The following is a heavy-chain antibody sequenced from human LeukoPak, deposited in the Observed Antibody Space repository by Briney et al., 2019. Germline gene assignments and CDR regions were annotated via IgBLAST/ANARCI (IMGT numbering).Heavy chain of an antibody. Sequence: GGSLRLSCAVSGITLSNYGMSWVRQAPGKGLEWVAGISDSGGRTNYADSVKGRFAISRDNPRNTLYLQMNSLRAEDTAVYFCAKRGVVIRAILVGFHKEAYYFDSWGQGALVTVSS. V-gene: IGHV3-23*01. D-gene: IGHD2-21*01. J-gene: IGHJ4*02. CDR3: AKRGVVIRAILVGFHKEAYYFDS. CDR2: ISDSGGRT. CDR1: GITLSNYG.